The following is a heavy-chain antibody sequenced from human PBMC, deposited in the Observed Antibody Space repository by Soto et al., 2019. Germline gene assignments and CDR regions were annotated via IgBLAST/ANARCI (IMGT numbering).Heavy chain of an antibody. Sequence: QISLKESGPTLVKPTQTLTLTCTFSGFLLSTRGVGVGWLRQPPGKALECLALIYWNDDKRYSPSLKSRLTITKDSTKHHVVLTMTNMDPVDTAKYYCTHVWLAAYLDFWGQGTLVSVSS. CDR2: IYWNDDK. V-gene: IGHV2-5*01. CDR3: THVWLAAYLDF. D-gene: IGHD6-19*01. J-gene: IGHJ4*02. CDR1: GFLLSTRGVG.